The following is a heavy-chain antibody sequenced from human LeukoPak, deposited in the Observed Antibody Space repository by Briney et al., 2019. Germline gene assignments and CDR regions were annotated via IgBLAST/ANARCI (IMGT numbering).Heavy chain of an antibody. D-gene: IGHD6-19*01. Sequence: PSETLSLTCAVSGHSISSGGYSWSWIRQPPGKGLEWIGYIYYSGSTNYNPSLKSRVTISVATSTNPFSLKLSSVTAAATAVYYCARDRPTGYSSGWYWGFDYWGQGTLVTVSS. CDR3: ARDRPTGYSSGWYWGFDY. CDR2: IYYSGST. CDR1: GHSISSGGYS. J-gene: IGHJ4*02. V-gene: IGHV4-61*08.